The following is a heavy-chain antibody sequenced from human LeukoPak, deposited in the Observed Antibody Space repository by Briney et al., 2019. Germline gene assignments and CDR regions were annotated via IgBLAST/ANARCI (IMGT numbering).Heavy chain of an antibody. V-gene: IGHV1-2*02. Sequence: ASVKVSCKASGYTFTGYYMHWVRQAPGQELEWMGWINPNSGGTNYAQKFQGRVTMTRDTSISTAYMELSRLRSDDTAVYYCAPSSSYSSSWYFDYWGQGTLVTVSS. D-gene: IGHD6-13*01. CDR3: APSSSYSSSWYFDY. CDR2: INPNSGGT. J-gene: IGHJ4*02. CDR1: GYTFTGYY.